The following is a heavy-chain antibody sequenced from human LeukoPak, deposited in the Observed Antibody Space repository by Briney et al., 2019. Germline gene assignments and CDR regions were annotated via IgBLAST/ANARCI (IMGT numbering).Heavy chain of an antibody. CDR1: GYSISSGYY. J-gene: IGHJ5*02. D-gene: IGHD3-3*01. CDR2: IYHSGST. Sequence: PSETLSLTCAVSGYSISSGYYWGWIRKPPGKGLEWIGSIYHSGSTYYNPSLKSRVTISVDTSKNQFSLKLSSVTAADTAVYYCARPYYDFWSGNENWFDPWGQGTLVTVSS. V-gene: IGHV4-38-2*01. CDR3: ARPYYDFWSGNENWFDP.